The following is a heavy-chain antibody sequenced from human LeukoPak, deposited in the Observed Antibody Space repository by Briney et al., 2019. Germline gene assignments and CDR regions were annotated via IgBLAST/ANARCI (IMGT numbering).Heavy chain of an antibody. D-gene: IGHD2-2*01. CDR1: GFTFSSYA. J-gene: IGHJ6*02. CDR2: ISGSGGST. V-gene: IGHV3-23*01. CDR3: ARDWEEFSYCSSTSCYVYYYYYGMDV. Sequence: GGSLRLSCAASGFTFSSYAMSWVRQAPGKGLEWVSAISGSGGSTYYADSVKGRFTISRDNSKNSLYLQMNSLRAEDTAVYYCARDWEEFSYCSSTSCYVYYYYYGMDVWGQGTTVTVSS.